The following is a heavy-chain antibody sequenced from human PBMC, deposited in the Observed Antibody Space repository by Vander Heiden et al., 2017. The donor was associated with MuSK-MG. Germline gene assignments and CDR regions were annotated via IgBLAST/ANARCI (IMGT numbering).Heavy chain of an antibody. Sequence: QVQLVESGGGVVQPGRSLRLSCAASGFTFSSYAMHWVRQAPGKGLEWGAVISYDGSNKYYADSVKGRFTISRDNSKNTLYLQMNSLRAEDTAVYYCARELELRGSDYYYMDVWGKGTTVTVSS. CDR3: ARELELRGSDYYYMDV. CDR2: ISYDGSNK. CDR1: GFTFSSYA. J-gene: IGHJ6*03. V-gene: IGHV3-30*04. D-gene: IGHD1-7*01.